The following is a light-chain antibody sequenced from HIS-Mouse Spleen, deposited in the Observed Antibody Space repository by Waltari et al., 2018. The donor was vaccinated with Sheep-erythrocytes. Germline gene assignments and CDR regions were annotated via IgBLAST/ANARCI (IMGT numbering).Light chain of an antibody. CDR3: QQSYSTPYT. CDR1: QSISSY. Sequence: SPSSLSASVGDRVTITCRASQSISSYLNWYQQKPGKAPKLLIYAASSLQSGVPSRFSGSGSGTDFTLTISSLQPEDFSTYYCQQSYSTPYTFGQGTKLEIK. J-gene: IGKJ2*01. CDR2: AAS. V-gene: IGKV1-39*01.